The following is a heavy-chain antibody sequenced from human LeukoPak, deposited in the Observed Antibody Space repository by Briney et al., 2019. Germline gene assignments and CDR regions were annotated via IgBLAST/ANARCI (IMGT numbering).Heavy chain of an antibody. J-gene: IGHJ6*03. D-gene: IGHD3-10*01. Sequence: KASETLSLTCTVSGGSISSDDYYWGWIRQPPGKGREWIGYIYYSGSTYYNPSLKCRVTISVDTSKNQFSLKLSSVTAADTAVYYCARVHYGSGSLYYYYYYMVVWGKGTTVTVSS. CDR3: ARVHYGSGSLYYYYYYMVV. CDR2: IYYSGST. V-gene: IGHV4-30-4*08. CDR1: GGSISSDDYY.